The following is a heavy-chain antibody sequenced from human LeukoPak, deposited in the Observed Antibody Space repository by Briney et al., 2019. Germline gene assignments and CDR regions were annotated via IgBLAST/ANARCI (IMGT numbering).Heavy chain of an antibody. CDR1: GGSISRGSYF. CDR3: ARGGIPDY. J-gene: IGHJ4*02. D-gene: IGHD2-21*01. Sequence: SETLSLTCTVSGGSISRGSYFWSWIRRPAGKGLEWIGRFYTSATPNYNPSLKSRVTISVDTSRNQFSLKLSSVTAADTAVYYCARGGIPDYWGQGILVTVSS. CDR2: FYTSATP. V-gene: IGHV4-61*02.